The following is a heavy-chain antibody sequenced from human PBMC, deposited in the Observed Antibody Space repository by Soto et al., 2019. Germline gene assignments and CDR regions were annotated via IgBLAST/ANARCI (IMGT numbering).Heavy chain of an antibody. CDR3: ASQSGTGTSDY. J-gene: IGHJ4*02. V-gene: IGHV3-7*03. CDR2: IKQDGSEK. Sequence: PGESLKISCVASGFKFSSYWMGWVRQAPGRGLEWVANIKQDGSEKYYVDSVKGRFAISRDNAKNSLDLQMNSLRAGDTGVCYCASQSGTGTSDYWGKGTLVTV. D-gene: IGHD2-8*02. CDR1: GFKFSSYW.